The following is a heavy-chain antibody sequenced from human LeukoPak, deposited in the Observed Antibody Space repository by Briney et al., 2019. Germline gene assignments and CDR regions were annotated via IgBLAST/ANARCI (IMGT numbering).Heavy chain of an antibody. CDR2: IIPIFGTA. D-gene: IGHD6-13*01. CDR3: ARAQGSSSWYWFDP. CDR1: GGTFSSYA. V-gene: IGHV1-69*05. Sequence: ASVTVSCKASGGTFSSYAISWVRQAPGQGLEWMGGIIPIFGTANYAQKFQGRVTITTDESTSTAYMELSSLRSEDTAVYYCARAQGSSSWYWFDPWGQGTQVTVSS. J-gene: IGHJ5*02.